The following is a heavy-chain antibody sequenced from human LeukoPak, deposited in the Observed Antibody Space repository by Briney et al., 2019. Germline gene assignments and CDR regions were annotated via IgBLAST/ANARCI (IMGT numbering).Heavy chain of an antibody. J-gene: IGHJ4*02. CDR2: IYSGGST. D-gene: IGHD3-9*01. CDR3: AREIRLLTGYPAYYFDY. CDR1: GFTVSSNY. V-gene: IGHV3-66*02. Sequence: PGGSLRLSCAASGFTVSSNYMSWVRQATGKGLEWVSVIYSGGSTYYADSVKGRFTISRDNSRNTLYLQMNSLRAEDTAVYYCAREIRLLTGYPAYYFDYWGQGTLVTVSS.